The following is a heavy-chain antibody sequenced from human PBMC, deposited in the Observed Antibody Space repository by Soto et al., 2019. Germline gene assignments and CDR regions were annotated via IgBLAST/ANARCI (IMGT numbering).Heavy chain of an antibody. CDR1: GGSFSDYY. Sequence: SETLSLTCAVYGGSFSDYYWSWIRQPPGKGLEWIGEINHRGRTNYNPSLKSRVTISVDRAKNQLSLKVNSVTAADTAVYYCAREVSLSIDYWGQGTPVTVSS. CDR3: AREVSLSIDY. D-gene: IGHD3-16*02. J-gene: IGHJ4*02. CDR2: INHRGRT. V-gene: IGHV4-34*01.